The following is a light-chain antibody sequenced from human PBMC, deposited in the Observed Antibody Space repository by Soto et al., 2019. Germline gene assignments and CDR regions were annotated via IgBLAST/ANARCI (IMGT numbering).Light chain of an antibody. CDR2: DAS. CDR3: HQRDNWPPVST. CDR1: QSVSSH. Sequence: ETVLTQSPATLSLSPGERATLSCRASQSVSSHLAWYQQKPGQAPRLLIYDASNRATGIPARFSGSGSGTDFTLTISSLEPEDFAVYYCHQRDNWPPVSTFGQGTKVEIK. V-gene: IGKV3-11*01. J-gene: IGKJ1*01.